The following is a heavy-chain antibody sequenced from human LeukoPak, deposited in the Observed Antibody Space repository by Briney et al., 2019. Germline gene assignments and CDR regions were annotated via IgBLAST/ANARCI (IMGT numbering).Heavy chain of an antibody. V-gene: IGHV4-34*01. CDR1: GGSFSGYY. Sequence: SETLSLTCAVYGGSFSGYYWSWIRQPPGKGLEWIGYIYYSGSTYYNPSLKSRVTISVDTSKNQFSLKLSSVTAADTAVYYCARKYNWNYAGDAFDIWGQGTMVTVSS. CDR3: ARKYNWNYAGDAFDI. D-gene: IGHD1-7*01. CDR2: IYYSGST. J-gene: IGHJ3*02.